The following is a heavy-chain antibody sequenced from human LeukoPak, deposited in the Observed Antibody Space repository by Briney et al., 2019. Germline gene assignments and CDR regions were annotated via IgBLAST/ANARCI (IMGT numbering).Heavy chain of an antibody. Sequence: GGSLRLSCAASGFTFSSYSMNWVRQAPGKGLGWVSAISGSGGSTYYADSVKGRFTISRDNSKNTLYLQMNSLRAEDTAVYYCANAGGGWFGELLRNWFDPWGQGTLVTVSS. CDR3: ANAGGGWFGELLRNWFDP. CDR1: GFTFSSYS. V-gene: IGHV3-23*01. D-gene: IGHD3-10*01. CDR2: ISGSGGST. J-gene: IGHJ5*02.